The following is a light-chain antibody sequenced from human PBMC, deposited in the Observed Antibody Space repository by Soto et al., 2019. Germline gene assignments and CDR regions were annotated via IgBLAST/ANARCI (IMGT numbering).Light chain of an antibody. Sequence: IVLTQSQGTVSLSPGKRATLSCRASQSVSNFLAWYQQKPGQAPRLLIYDTSNRATGIPARFSGSGSGTDFTLTINNLDPEDFAVYYCQQRSNWPITFGQGTRLEIK. CDR3: QQRSNWPIT. V-gene: IGKV3-11*01. J-gene: IGKJ5*01. CDR1: QSVSNF. CDR2: DTS.